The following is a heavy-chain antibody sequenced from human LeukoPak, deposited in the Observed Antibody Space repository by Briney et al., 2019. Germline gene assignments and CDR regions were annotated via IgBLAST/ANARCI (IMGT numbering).Heavy chain of an antibody. D-gene: IGHD3-10*01. J-gene: IGHJ4*02. V-gene: IGHV3-21*01. CDR2: ISSSSSYI. CDR1: GFTFSSYG. Sequence: PGGSLRLSCAASGFTFSSYGMNWVRQAPGKGLEWVSSISSSSSYIYYADSVKGRFTISRDNAKNSLYLQMNSLRAEDTAVYYCARGSGSYSGTDYWGQGTLVTVSS. CDR3: ARGSGSYSGTDY.